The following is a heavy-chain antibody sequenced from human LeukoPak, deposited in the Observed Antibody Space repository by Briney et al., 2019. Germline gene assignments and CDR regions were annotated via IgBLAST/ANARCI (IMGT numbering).Heavy chain of an antibody. Sequence: GGSLRLSCEAPGFIFDNYAIRWVRQAPGKGLEWVSLISGDGGSTFYADSVRGRFTISRDNTRKSLSLQMSSLRSEDTALYYCARESETSGWYYYWCQGTLVTVSS. CDR2: ISGDGGST. J-gene: IGHJ4*02. D-gene: IGHD6-19*01. CDR1: GFIFDNYA. CDR3: ARESETSGWYYY. V-gene: IGHV3-43*02.